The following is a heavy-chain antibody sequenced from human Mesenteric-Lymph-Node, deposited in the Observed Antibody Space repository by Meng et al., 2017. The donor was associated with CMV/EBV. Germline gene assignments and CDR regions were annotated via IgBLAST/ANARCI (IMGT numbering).Heavy chain of an antibody. V-gene: IGHV4-30-4*01. D-gene: IGHD2-21*02. J-gene: IGHJ6*02. CDR3: ARADQVTRWGAYYYGLDV. Sequence: LRLSCTVSGVSVSSGDYSWSWIRQYPGKGPEWIGSVHHRGLAQHNPSLKSELIVSIDTSKNQFSLRSRSVTTADTAVYYCARADQVTRWGAYYYGLDVWGQGTTVTVSS. CDR2: VHHRGLA. CDR1: GVSVSSGDYS.